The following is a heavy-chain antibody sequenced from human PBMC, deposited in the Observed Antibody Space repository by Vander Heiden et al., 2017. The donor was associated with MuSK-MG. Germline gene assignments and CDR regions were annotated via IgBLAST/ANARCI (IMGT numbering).Heavy chain of an antibody. CDR2: IGRSGNTM. D-gene: IGHD2-21*01. Sequence: QVQLVESGGGLVQPGGSLRLSCAASGFTFRDYYMNWIRQAPEKGLDWVSDIGRSGNTMYYADSVKGRFTISRDNSKNSVYLQMNSLRAEDTAVYYCARASCRGGDCYFGGFDSWGQGILVTVSS. CDR3: ARASCRGGDCYFGGFDS. V-gene: IGHV3-11*01. J-gene: IGHJ4*02. CDR1: GFTFRDYY.